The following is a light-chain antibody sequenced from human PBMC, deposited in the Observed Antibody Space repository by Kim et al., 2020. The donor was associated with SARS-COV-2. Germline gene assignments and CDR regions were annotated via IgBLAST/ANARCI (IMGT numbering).Light chain of an antibody. Sequence: GQSVTISCTGTSSDVGGYNSVSWYQQHPGKAPKLMIYEVTKRPSGVPDRFSGSKSGNTASLTVSGLQAEDEADYYCSSYAGSNTFVFGTGTKVTVL. J-gene: IGLJ1*01. CDR2: EVT. CDR1: SSDVGGYNS. V-gene: IGLV2-8*01. CDR3: SSYAGSNTFV.